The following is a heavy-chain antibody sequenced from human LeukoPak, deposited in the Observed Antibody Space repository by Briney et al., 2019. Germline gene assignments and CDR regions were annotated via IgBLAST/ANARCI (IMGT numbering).Heavy chain of an antibody. Sequence: GGSLRLSCAASGFTFSRYWMHWVRQAPGKGLVWISRINGGGSGPTYADSVKGRFTISRDNGKNTLYLQMNSLRAEDTAVYYCATRADIAVVPAALMDVWGKGTTVTVSS. CDR2: INGGGSGP. V-gene: IGHV3-74*01. J-gene: IGHJ6*04. CDR1: GFTFSRYW. D-gene: IGHD2-2*01. CDR3: ATRADIAVVPAALMDV.